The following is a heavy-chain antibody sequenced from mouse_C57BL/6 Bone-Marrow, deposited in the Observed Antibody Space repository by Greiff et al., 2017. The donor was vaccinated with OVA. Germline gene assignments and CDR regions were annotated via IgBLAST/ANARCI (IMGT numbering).Heavy chain of an antibody. V-gene: IGHV1-18*01. CDR2: INPNNGGT. J-gene: IGHJ2*01. CDR3: ARGRSYGSSFYYFDY. Sequence: EVQLQQSGPELVKPGASVKIPCKASGYTFTDYNMDWVKQSHGKSLEWIGDINPNNGGTTYNQKFKGKATLTVDKSSSTAYMELRSLTSEDTAVYYCARGRSYGSSFYYFDYWGQGTTLTVSS. CDR1: GYTFTDYN. D-gene: IGHD1-1*01.